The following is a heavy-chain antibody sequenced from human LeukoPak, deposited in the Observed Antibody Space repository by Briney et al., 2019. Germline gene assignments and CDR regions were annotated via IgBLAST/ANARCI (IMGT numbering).Heavy chain of an antibody. CDR2: IIPIFGTA. Sequence: SVKVSCKASGYTFTGYYMHWVRQAPGQGLEWMGGIIPIFGTANYAQKFQGRVTITADESTSTAYMELSSLRSEDTAVYYCALSPRPHDAFDIWGQGTMVTVSS. J-gene: IGHJ3*02. CDR1: GYTFTGYY. D-gene: IGHD6-6*01. V-gene: IGHV1-69*13. CDR3: ALSPRPHDAFDI.